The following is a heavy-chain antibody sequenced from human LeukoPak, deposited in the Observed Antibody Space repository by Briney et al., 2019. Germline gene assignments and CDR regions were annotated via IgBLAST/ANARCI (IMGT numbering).Heavy chain of an antibody. D-gene: IGHD5-12*01. CDR2: ISSSSSYI. CDR1: GFTFSSYR. J-gene: IGHJ4*02. CDR3: ARDGFRDGYNSDFDY. V-gene: IGHV3-21*01. Sequence: GGSLRLSCAASGFTFSSYRMTWVRQAPGKGLEWVSSISSSSSYIYYADSVKGRFTISRDNAKNSLYLQMNSLRAEDTAVYYCARDGFRDGYNSDFDYWGQGTLVTVSS.